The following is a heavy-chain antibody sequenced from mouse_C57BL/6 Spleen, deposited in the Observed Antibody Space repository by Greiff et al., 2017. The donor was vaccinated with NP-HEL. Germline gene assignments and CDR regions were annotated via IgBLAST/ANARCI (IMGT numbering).Heavy chain of an antibody. V-gene: IGHV1-81*01. Sequence: QVQLQQSGAELARPGASVKLSCKASGYTFTSYGISWVKQRTGQGLEWIGEIYPRSGNTYYNEKFKGKATLTADKSSSTAYMELRSLTSEDSAVYFCAREEDYYGSSYVFDYWGQGTTLTVSS. CDR3: AREEDYYGSSYVFDY. D-gene: IGHD1-1*01. J-gene: IGHJ2*01. CDR2: IYPRSGNT. CDR1: GYTFTSYG.